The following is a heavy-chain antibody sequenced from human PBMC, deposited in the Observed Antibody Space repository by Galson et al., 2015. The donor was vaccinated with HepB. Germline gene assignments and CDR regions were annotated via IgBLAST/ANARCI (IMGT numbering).Heavy chain of an antibody. CDR3: AKGYLEWYRRGRHVFDI. CDR1: GFTFSSYA. D-gene: IGHD3-3*01. CDR2: ISGSGGSL. V-gene: IGHV3-23*01. J-gene: IGHJ3*02. Sequence: SLRLSCAASGFTFSSYAMNWVRQAPGKGLEWVSTISGSGGSLYYADSVRGRFTISRANSKNTQYLQMDSLRGEDTAVYYCAKGYLEWYRRGRHVFDIWGQGQMVIVSS.